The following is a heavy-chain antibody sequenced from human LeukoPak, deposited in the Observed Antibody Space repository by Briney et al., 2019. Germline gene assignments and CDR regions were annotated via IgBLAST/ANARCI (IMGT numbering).Heavy chain of an antibody. CDR2: IYSGGST. V-gene: IGHV3-66*01. Sequence: GGSPRLSCAASGFTVSDSYVTWVRQAPGQGLEWVSVIYSGGSTYYADSVKGRFTISRDNSKNTLYLQMNSLRADDTAVYYCARDGSSTFDYWGQGTLVTVSS. CDR3: ARDGSSTFDY. J-gene: IGHJ4*02. CDR1: GFTVSDSY. D-gene: IGHD1-26*01.